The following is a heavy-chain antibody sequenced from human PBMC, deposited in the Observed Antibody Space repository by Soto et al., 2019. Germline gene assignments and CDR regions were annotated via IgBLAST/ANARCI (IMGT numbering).Heavy chain of an antibody. Sequence: PVGSLRLSCAASWFTFSGSAMHWVRQASGKGLEWVGRIRSKANSYATAYAASVKGRFTISRDDSKNTAYLQMNSLKTEDTAVYYCTRPQPSSSRGMDVWGQGTTVTVSS. V-gene: IGHV3-73*01. CDR1: WFTFSGSA. CDR2: IRSKANSYAT. D-gene: IGHD6-6*01. CDR3: TRPQPSSSRGMDV. J-gene: IGHJ6*02.